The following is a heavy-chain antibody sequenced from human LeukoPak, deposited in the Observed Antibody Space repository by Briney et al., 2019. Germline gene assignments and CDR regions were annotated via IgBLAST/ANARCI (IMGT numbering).Heavy chain of an antibody. CDR3: ARQRDGYSPLGY. V-gene: IGHV4-59*08. CDR1: GGSISSYY. CDR2: IYYSGST. J-gene: IGHJ4*02. Sequence: PSETLSLICTVSGGSISSYYWSWIRQPPGKGLEWIGYIYYSGSTNYNPSLKSRVTISVDTSKNQFSLKLSSVTAADTAVYYCARQRDGYSPLGYWGQGTLVTVSS. D-gene: IGHD5-24*01.